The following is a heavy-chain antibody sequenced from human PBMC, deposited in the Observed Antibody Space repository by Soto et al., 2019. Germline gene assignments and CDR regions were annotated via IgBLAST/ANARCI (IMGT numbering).Heavy chain of an antibody. CDR1: GGSISSGGYC. CDR2: IYYSGST. V-gene: IGHV4-61*08. J-gene: IGHJ4*02. CDR3: ATSLYSYGPRFAY. Sequence: PSETLSLTCTVAGGSISSGGYCWNWIRQHPGKGLEWIGYIYYSGSTNYNPSLKSRVTISVDTSKNQFSLKLSSVTAADTAVYYCATSLYSYGPRFAYWGQGTLVTVSS. D-gene: IGHD5-18*01.